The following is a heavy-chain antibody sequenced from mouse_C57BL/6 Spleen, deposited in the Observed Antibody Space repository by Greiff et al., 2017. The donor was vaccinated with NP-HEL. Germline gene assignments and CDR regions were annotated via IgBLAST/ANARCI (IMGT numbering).Heavy chain of an antibody. J-gene: IGHJ4*01. CDR2: INPYNGGT. V-gene: IGHV1-19*01. Sequence: VQLQQSGPVLVKPGASVKMSCKASGYTFTDYYMNWVKQSHGKSLEWIGVINPYNGGTSYNQKFKGKATLTVDKSSSTAYMELNSLTSEDSAVYYCPLLLRSTLGAMDYWGQGTSVTVSS. D-gene: IGHD1-1*01. CDR1: GYTFTDYY. CDR3: PLLLRSTLGAMDY.